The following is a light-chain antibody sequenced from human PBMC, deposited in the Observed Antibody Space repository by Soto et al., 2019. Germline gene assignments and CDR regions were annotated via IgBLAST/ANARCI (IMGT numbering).Light chain of an antibody. V-gene: IGLV1-47*01. J-gene: IGLJ2*01. CDR3: AAWDDSLSGRV. CDR2: RNN. CDR1: SSNIGSTY. Sequence: QSVLTQPPSASGTPGQRVTISCSGSSSNIGSTYVYWYQHLPGTAPKLLIYRNNQRPSGVPDRLSGPKSGTSASLAISGLRSEDAAYYYCAAWDDSLSGRVFGGGTKVTVL.